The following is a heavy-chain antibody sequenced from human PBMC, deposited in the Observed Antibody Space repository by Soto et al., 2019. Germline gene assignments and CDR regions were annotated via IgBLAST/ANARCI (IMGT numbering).Heavy chain of an antibody. D-gene: IGHD2-15*01. CDR1: GGSISSGGYY. V-gene: IGHV4-31*03. J-gene: IGHJ4*02. Sequence: SETLSLTCTVSGGSISSGGYYWSWIRQHPGKGLEWIGYIYYSGSTYYNPSLKSRVTISVDTSKNQFSLKLSSVTAADTAVYYCARDREDGGNQGKFDYWGQGTLVTVSS. CDR3: ARDREDGGNQGKFDY. CDR2: IYYSGST.